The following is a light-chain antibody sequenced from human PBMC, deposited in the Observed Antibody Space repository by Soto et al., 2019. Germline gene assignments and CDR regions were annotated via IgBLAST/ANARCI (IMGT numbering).Light chain of an antibody. J-gene: IGKJ5*01. CDR1: QSVTSTY. V-gene: IGKV3-20*01. CDR3: QQYGSSPIT. CDR2: GAS. Sequence: EVVLTQSPGTLSLSPGERATLSCRASQSVTSTYLAWYQQKPGQAPRLLIYGASSRATGIPDRFSGSVSGTDFTLTISRLEPEDFAVYYCQQYGSSPITFGQGTRLEIK.